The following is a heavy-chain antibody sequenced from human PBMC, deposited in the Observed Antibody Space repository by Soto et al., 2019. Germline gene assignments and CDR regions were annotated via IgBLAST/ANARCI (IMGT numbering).Heavy chain of an antibody. CDR1: GFTVSSNY. CDR2: IYSGGST. J-gene: IGHJ4*02. Sequence: PGGSLRLSCAASGFTVSSNYMSWVRQAPGKGLEWVSVIYSGGSTYYADSVKGRFTISRDNSKNTLYLQMNSLRAEDTAVYYCWWDTAMARDYWGQGTLVTVSS. D-gene: IGHD5-18*01. V-gene: IGHV3-66*01. CDR3: WWDTAMARDY.